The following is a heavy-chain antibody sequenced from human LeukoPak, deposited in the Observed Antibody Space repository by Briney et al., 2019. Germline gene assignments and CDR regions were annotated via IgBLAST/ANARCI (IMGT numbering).Heavy chain of an antibody. CDR3: AKDLVVAFDY. V-gene: IGHV3-23*01. Sequence: GGSLRLSCAALGFTFSSYAMSWVRQAPGKGLDWVSAISGSGGSTYYADSVKGRFTISRDNSKNTLYLQMNSLRAEDTAVYYCAKDLVVAFDYWGQGTLVTVSS. CDR1: GFTFSSYA. J-gene: IGHJ4*02. CDR2: ISGSGGST. D-gene: IGHD2-2*01.